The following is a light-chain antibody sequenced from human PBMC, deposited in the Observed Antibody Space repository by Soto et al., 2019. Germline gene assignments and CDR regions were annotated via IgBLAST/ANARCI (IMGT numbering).Light chain of an antibody. CDR1: SSDVGGYNY. J-gene: IGLJ1*01. CDR2: DVN. V-gene: IGLV2-11*01. CDR3: CSFAGGYIYV. Sequence: QSALTQPRSVSGSPGQSVTISCTGTSSDVGGYNYVSWYQQHPGKAPKLMIYDVNKRPSGVPDRFSGSKSGNTASLTISGLHADDEADYYCCSFAGGYIYVFGAGTKSPS.